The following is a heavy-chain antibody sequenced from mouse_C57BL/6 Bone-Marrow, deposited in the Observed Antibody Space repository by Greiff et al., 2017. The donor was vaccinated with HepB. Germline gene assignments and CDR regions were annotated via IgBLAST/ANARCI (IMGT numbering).Heavy chain of an antibody. Sequence: EVQRVESGGGLVQPGGSLSLSCAASGFTFTDYYMSWVRQPPGKALEWLGFIRNKANGYTTEYSASVKGRFTISRDNSQSILYLQMNALRAEDSATYYCASSYYYGSSYDYAMDYWGQGTSVTVSS. CDR3: ASSYYYGSSYDYAMDY. CDR2: IRNKANGYTT. CDR1: GFTFTDYY. V-gene: IGHV7-3*01. D-gene: IGHD1-1*01. J-gene: IGHJ4*01.